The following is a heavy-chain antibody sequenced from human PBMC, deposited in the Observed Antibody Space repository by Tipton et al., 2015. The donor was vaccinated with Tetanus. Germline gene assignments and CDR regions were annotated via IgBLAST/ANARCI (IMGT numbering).Heavy chain of an antibody. V-gene: IGHV4-61*08. J-gene: IGHJ4*02. CDR2: VSYSGRT. Sequence: TLSLTCTVSGGSVRSGDYSWNWIRQPPGKGLEWLAYVSYSGRTNSNYSLKSRITISQDTSKNQFSLRLTSVTAADTAVYYCVRGRGLGAYSFGFEHWGQGALVTVSS. D-gene: IGHD5-12*01. CDR1: GGSVRSGDYS. CDR3: VRGRGLGAYSFGFEH.